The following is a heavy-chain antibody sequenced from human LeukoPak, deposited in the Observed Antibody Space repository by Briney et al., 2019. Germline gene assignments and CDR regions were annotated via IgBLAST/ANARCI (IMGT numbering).Heavy chain of an antibody. CDR2: IKGSGDST. J-gene: IGHJ3*02. V-gene: IGHV3-23*01. CDR1: GFTFSRDA. CDR3: ALYCSGGSCYSIGPAFDI. D-gene: IGHD2-15*01. Sequence: GGSLRLSCAASGFTFSRDAMSWVRQAPGKGLEWVSAIKGSGDSTYYVVSVKGRFTISRDNSKNTLYLQMNSLRAEDTAVYYCALYCSGGSCYSIGPAFDIWGQGTMVTVS.